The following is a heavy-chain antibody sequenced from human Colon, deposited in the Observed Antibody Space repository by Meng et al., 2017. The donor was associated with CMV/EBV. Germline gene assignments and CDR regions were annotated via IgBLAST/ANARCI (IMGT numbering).Heavy chain of an antibody. Sequence: SGFSFSDYYMIWIRQAPGKGLEWISSISGSGTTFYAVSLKGRFTISRDNAKKSLYLEMNRLTADDTAVYYCAGTYYGSGSYNVGWFDPWGQGTLVTVSS. J-gene: IGHJ5*02. CDR2: ISGSGTT. D-gene: IGHD3-10*01. V-gene: IGHV3-69-1*01. CDR3: AGTYYGSGSYNVGWFDP. CDR1: GFSFSDYY.